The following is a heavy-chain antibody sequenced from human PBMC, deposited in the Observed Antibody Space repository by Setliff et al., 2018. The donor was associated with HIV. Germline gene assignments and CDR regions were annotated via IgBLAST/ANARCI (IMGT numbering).Heavy chain of an antibody. D-gene: IGHD3-10*01. CDR1: GYFINIGHY. J-gene: IGHJ4*02. CDR3: ARDLAWPGYFDY. CDR2: IYHSGNT. V-gene: IGHV4-38-2*02. Sequence: SETLSLTCRVSGYFINIGHYWGWIRQPPGKGLEWIGSIYHSGNTYYIPSLQSRVTISVDTSKNQFSLKLNSVTAADTAVYYCARDLAWPGYFDYWGQGTLVTVSS.